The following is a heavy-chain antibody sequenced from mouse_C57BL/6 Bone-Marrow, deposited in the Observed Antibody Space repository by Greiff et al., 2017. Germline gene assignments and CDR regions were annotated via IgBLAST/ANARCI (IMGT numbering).Heavy chain of an antibody. D-gene: IGHD1-1*01. J-gene: IGHJ4*01. Sequence: VQLQQPGAELVKPGASVKLSCKASGYTFTSYWMHWVKQRPGHGLEWIGMIHPNSGSTNYNEKFKSNATLTVDKSSSTAYMQLSSLTSEDSAVYYCARYYVGAMDYWGQGTSVTVSS. V-gene: IGHV1-64*01. CDR1: GYTFTSYW. CDR2: IHPNSGST. CDR3: ARYYVGAMDY.